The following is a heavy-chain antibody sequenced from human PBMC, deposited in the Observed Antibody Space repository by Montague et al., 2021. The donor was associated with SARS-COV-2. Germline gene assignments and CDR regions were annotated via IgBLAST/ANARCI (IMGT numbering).Heavy chain of an antibody. V-gene: IGHV6-1*01. CDR2: TQYRSKWLN. D-gene: IGHD1-26*01. J-gene: IGHJ4*02. Sequence: CAISGDSVSSNTAGWNLIMQSPSMGLEWLGRTQYRSKWLNDYALFVKSRITITPDTSKNQFSLHLNSVTPEDTAVYYCARGRSGSYFRYYDYWGQGTLVTVSS. CDR3: ARGRSGSYFRYYDY. CDR1: GDSVSSNTAG.